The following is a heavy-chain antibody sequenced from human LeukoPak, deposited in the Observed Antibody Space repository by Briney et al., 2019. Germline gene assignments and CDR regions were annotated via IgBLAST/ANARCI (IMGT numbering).Heavy chain of an antibody. CDR1: GFTFSSYS. CDR2: ITSSSSYI. CDR3: ARVRIAAALDY. J-gene: IGHJ4*02. D-gene: IGHD6-13*01. V-gene: IGHV3-21*04. Sequence: GGSLRLSCAASGFTFSSYSMNWVRQAPGKGLEWVSSITSSSSYIYYADSVKGRFTISRDNAKNSLYLQMNSLRAEDTAVYYCARVRIAAALDYWGQGTLVTVSS.